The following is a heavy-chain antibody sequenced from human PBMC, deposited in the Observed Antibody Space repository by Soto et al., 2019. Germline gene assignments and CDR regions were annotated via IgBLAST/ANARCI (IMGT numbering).Heavy chain of an antibody. J-gene: IGHJ5*02. D-gene: IGHD7-27*01. V-gene: IGHV1-8*01. Sequence: ASVKVSCKTSGYMFNSYGISWVRQAPGQGPEWMGWVTTYNDDTDYVQKFQGRVTMTRNTSINTAYMELSSLRSEDTAVYYCARAPSADWGFTYWFDPWGQGTLVTVSS. CDR2: VTTYNDDT. CDR3: ARAPSADWGFTYWFDP. CDR1: GYMFNSYG.